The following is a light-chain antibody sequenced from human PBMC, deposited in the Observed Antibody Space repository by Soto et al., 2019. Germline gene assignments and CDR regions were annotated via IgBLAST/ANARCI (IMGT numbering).Light chain of an antibody. Sequence: DIQMTQSPSSLSASVGDRVTITCRASQSISSYLNWYQQKPGKAPKLLIYAASRLQSGVPLRFSGSASGTEFTLTINSLQPDDFATYYCQHYNRYSATFGQGTKVDIK. V-gene: IGKV1-39*01. CDR1: QSISSY. CDR3: QHYNRYSAT. J-gene: IGKJ1*01. CDR2: AAS.